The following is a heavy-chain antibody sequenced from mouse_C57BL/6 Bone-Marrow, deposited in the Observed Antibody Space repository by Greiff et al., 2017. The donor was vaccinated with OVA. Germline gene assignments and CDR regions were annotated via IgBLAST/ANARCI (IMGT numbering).Heavy chain of an antibody. D-gene: IGHD2-3*01. V-gene: IGHV3-6*01. CDR2: ISYDGSN. CDR1: GYSITSGYY. CDR3: ARDRDGYYSDY. Sequence: EVQLVESGPGLVKPSQSLSLTCSVTGYSITSGYYWNWIRQFPGNKLEWMGYISYDGSNNYNPSLKNRISITRDTSKNQFFLKLNSVTTEDTATYYCARDRDGYYSDYWGQGTTLTVSS. J-gene: IGHJ2*01.